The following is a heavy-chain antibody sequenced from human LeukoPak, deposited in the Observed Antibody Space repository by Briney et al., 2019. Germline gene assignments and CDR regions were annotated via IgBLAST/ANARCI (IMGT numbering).Heavy chain of an antibody. CDR3: ARDTGLDFDY. CDR1: GSPISSHY. D-gene: IGHD2-8*02. CDR2: IHYSGST. V-gene: IGHV4-59*11. Sequence: SETLSLTCTVSGSPISSHYWTWIRKPPGKGLEWIGYIHYSGSTNYSPSLESRVTISIDTSKNHFSLKLTSVTAADTAVYYCARDTGLDFDYWGQGALVTGSS. J-gene: IGHJ4*02.